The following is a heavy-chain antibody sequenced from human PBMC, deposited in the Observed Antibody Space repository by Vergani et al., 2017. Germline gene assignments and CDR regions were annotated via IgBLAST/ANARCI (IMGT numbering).Heavy chain of an antibody. J-gene: IGHJ6*03. D-gene: IGHD1-1*01. CDR3: ARDFLTKVTTLDDVYMCV. V-gene: IGHV3-30*03. CDR1: GFPFSDYG. CDR2: ISYDGNKK. Sequence: QVQLVESGGGEVQPGRSLRLFCSAAGFPFSDYGVHWVRQAPGKGLEWVSVISYDGNKKNYADSVKGRFTISRDNSKNTLYLEMNALIAEDTAVYYFARDFLTKVTTLDDVYMCVLGKGTTGTGSS.